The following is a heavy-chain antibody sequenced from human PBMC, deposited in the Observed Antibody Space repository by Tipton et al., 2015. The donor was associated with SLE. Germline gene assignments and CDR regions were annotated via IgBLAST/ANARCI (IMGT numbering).Heavy chain of an antibody. D-gene: IGHD6-19*01. CDR1: GFTFDDYA. Sequence: GSLRLSCAASGFTFDDYAMSWVRQAPGKGLEWVSVIYSGGSTYYADSVKGRFTISRDNSKNTLYLQMNSLRAEDTAVYYCANGYSSGWYHFDYWGQGTLVTVSS. J-gene: IGHJ4*02. CDR2: IYSGGST. V-gene: IGHV3-23*03. CDR3: ANGYSSGWYHFDY.